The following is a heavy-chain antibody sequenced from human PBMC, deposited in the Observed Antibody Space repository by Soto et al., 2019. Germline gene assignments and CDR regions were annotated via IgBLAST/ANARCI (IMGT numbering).Heavy chain of an antibody. V-gene: IGHV3-23*01. CDR1: GFSISDYA. Sequence: EVQLLESGGGFIQPRGSLRLSCSASGFSISDYAMSWVRQAPGKGLEWVSSISDSGTKTFYADSVKGRFAISRDTSKNTMYMQMNNLRAEDTALYYCAKDGIRKDDYWGQGTVVTVSS. J-gene: IGHJ4*02. CDR3: AKDGIRKDDY. CDR2: ISDSGTKT.